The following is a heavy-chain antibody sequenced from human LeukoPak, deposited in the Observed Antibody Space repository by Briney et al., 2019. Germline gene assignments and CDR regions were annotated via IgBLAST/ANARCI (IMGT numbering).Heavy chain of an antibody. V-gene: IGHV4-30-2*01. CDR1: GGSISSGSYS. D-gene: IGHD6-13*01. J-gene: IGHJ5*02. CDR2: IYHSGST. Sequence: PSQTLSLTCVVSGGSISSGSYSWSWIRQPPGKGLEWIGYIYHSGSTYYDPSLKSRVTISLDRSKNQFSLRLSSVTAADTAVYDCARGASVAGRDWFDPWGQGTLVTVSS. CDR3: ARGASVAGRDWFDP.